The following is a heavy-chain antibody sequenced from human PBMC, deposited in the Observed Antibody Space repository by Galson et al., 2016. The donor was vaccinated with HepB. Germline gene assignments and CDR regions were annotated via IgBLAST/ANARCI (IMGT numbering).Heavy chain of an antibody. CDR2: TYHTSNWYS. J-gene: IGHJ4*02. CDR1: GDSVSSTSAA. CDR3: ARGHLVVPFSFYFDY. Sequence: CAISGDSVSSTSAAWNWIRHSPSRGLEGLGRTYHTSNWYSDYAVSVKSRITINPDTSKNQFSLQLNSVTPEDTAVYYCARGHLVVPFSFYFDYWGQGSLVTVSS. D-gene: IGHD2-15*01. V-gene: IGHV6-1*01.